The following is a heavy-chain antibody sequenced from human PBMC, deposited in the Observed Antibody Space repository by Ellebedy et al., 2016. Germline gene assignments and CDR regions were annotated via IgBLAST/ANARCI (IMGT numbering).Heavy chain of an antibody. V-gene: IGHV3-23*01. Sequence: GESLKISCAASGFRFAGHAMSWVRQAQGKGLEWVSSITGSGDKTYYRNSVRGRFSISRDNSRDTLYLDMNILRGEDTALYPCARSAGDSSGWFVSWGQGTVVIVSS. CDR2: ITGSGDKT. CDR3: ARSAGDSSGWFVS. D-gene: IGHD3-22*01. J-gene: IGHJ5*01. CDR1: GFRFAGHA.